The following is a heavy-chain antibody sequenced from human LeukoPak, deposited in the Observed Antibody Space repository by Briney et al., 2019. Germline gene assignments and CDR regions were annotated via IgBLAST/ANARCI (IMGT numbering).Heavy chain of an antibody. CDR3: ARGENTSGYYCFDY. Sequence: PGGSLRLSCAASEFTFSTYSMNWVRQAPGKGLEWVSSISSSSSYIYYADSVKGRFTISGDNAKNSLYLQMKSLRAEDTAVYYCARGENTSGYYCFDYWGQGTLVTVSS. J-gene: IGHJ4*02. V-gene: IGHV3-21*01. D-gene: IGHD5-12*01. CDR2: ISSSSSYI. CDR1: EFTFSTYS.